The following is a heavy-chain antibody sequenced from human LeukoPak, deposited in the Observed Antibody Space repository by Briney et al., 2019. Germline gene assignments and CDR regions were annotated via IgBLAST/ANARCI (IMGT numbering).Heavy chain of an antibody. Sequence: SETLSLTCTVSGGSISSYYWSWIRQPPGKGLEWIGYIYYSGSTNYNPSLKSRVTISVDTSKNKFSLKLSSVTAADTAVYYCARDQIRWAFDIWGQGTMVTVSS. CDR3: ARDQIRWAFDI. CDR1: GGSISSYY. D-gene: IGHD3-16*02. CDR2: IYYSGST. J-gene: IGHJ3*02. V-gene: IGHV4-59*01.